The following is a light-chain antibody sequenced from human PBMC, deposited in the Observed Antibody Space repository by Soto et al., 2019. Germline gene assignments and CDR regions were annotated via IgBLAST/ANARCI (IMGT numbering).Light chain of an antibody. V-gene: IGKV1-39*01. CDR3: QQSYSTPYT. CDR2: TAA. CDR1: QRITTY. Sequence: HMTQSPSSLSASVGDRVTITCRASQRITTYLNWYQQKPGKAPKLLISTAATLQGGVPSRFSGSGSGTDFTLTITTLQPEDFAIYFCQQSYSTPYTFGQGTKLEIK. J-gene: IGKJ2*01.